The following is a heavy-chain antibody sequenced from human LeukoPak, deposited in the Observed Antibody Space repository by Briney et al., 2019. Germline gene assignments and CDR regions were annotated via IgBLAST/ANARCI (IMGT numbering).Heavy chain of an antibody. J-gene: IGHJ4*02. CDR3: ARAGDDGYNYGHSNFDY. CDR1: GGSFSGYY. D-gene: IGHD5-18*01. Sequence: SETLSLTCAVYGGSFSGYYWSLIRQPPGKGLEWIGEINHSGNTNYNPSLKSRVTISVDTSKNQFSLKLSSVTAADTAVYYCARAGDDGYNYGHSNFDYWGQGTLVTVSS. V-gene: IGHV4-34*01. CDR2: INHSGNT.